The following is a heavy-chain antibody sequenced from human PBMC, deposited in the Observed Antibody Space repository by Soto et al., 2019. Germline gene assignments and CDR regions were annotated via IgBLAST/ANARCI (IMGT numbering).Heavy chain of an antibody. V-gene: IGHV4-59*01. J-gene: IGHJ4*02. Sequence: SETLSLTCTVSGGSISSYHWSWIRQPPGKGLEWIGYIYYSGSTNYNPSLKSRVTISVDTSKNQFSLKLSSVTAADTAVYYCARNNGRENYYDSSGYWYYFDYWGQGTLVTVS. CDR3: ARNNGRENYYDSSGYWYYFDY. CDR2: IYYSGST. CDR1: GGSISSYH. D-gene: IGHD3-22*01.